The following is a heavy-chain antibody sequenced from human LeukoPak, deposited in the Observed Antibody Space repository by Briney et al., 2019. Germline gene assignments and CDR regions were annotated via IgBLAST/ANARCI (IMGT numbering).Heavy chain of an antibody. V-gene: IGHV3-23*01. D-gene: IGHD6-19*01. CDR3: AKPISGGLAVTADWFDP. J-gene: IGHJ5*01. Sequence: PGGSLRLSCAASGFTFSSHSMSWLRQPPGKGLEWVSTINANSGATSYAASVRGRFTISRDNSKNKLYLQLNSLRAEDTAVYYCAKPISGGLAVTADWFDPWGQGTLVVVSS. CDR2: INANSGAT. CDR1: GFTFSSHS.